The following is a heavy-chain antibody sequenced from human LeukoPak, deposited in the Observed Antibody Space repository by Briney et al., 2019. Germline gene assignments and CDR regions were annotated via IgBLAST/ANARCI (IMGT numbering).Heavy chain of an antibody. CDR2: TYYRSKWYN. Sequence: SPTLSLTFAISGDSVSSNSAAWNWIRQSPSRGLEWLGKTYYRSKWYNDYAISVKGRIDINRDTAKNHFSLQLNSVTPEDTAVYYCAREGPAFDIWGQGTMVTVSS. V-gene: IGHV6-1*01. J-gene: IGHJ3*02. CDR1: GDSVSSNSAA. CDR3: AREGPAFDI.